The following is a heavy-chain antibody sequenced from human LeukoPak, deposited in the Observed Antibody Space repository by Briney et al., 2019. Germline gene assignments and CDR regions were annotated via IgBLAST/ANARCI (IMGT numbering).Heavy chain of an antibody. CDR2: ISYSGST. CDR3: ARGGPSLGVDY. Sequence: SETLSLTCTVSGGSVSSGNYYWSWIRQPPGNGLEWIGYISYSGSTNYNPSLKSRVTISVDTSKNRFSLRLSSVTAADTAVYYCARGGPSLGVDYWGQGTLVTVSS. V-gene: IGHV4-61*01. J-gene: IGHJ4*02. CDR1: GGSVSSGNYY. D-gene: IGHD5/OR15-5a*01.